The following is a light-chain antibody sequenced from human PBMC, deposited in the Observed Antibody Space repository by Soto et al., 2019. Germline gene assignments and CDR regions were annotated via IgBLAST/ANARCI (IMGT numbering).Light chain of an antibody. J-gene: IGKJ4*01. Sequence: DIQLTQSPSSLSASVGDRVTITCQASQDINNYLNWYQQKPGKAPKLLFFDASSVETWVPSRFSGSGSVTHFTFTISSLEPDDFATHHCQKYEDLTLTFGGGTRVELK. V-gene: IGKV1-33*01. CDR3: QKYEDLTLT. CDR2: DAS. CDR1: QDINNY.